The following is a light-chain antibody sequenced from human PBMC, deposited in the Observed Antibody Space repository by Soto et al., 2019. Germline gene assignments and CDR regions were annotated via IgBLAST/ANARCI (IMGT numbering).Light chain of an antibody. CDR1: QSISSY. J-gene: IGKJ1*01. CDR2: AAS. V-gene: IGKV1-39*01. CDR3: QQSYSTPPWT. Sequence: DIQMTQSPSSLSASVGDRVTITCRASQSISSYLNWYQQKPGKAPKLLIYAASSLQSGVPSRFSSSGSGTDFTITISSLQPEDFATYYWQQSYSTPPWTFGQGTKVEIK.